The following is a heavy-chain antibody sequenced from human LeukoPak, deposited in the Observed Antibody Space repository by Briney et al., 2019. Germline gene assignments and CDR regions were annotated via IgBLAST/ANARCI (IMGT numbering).Heavy chain of an antibody. CDR3: ARDLRSP. D-gene: IGHD5/OR15-5a*01. J-gene: IGHJ5*02. Sequence: GSVKVSCKASGYTFTSYGISWVRQAPGQGLEWMGWINAGNGNTKYSQKFQGRVTITRDTSASTAYMELSSLRSEGTAVYYCARDLRSPWGQGTLVTVSS. V-gene: IGHV1-3*01. CDR1: GYTFTSYG. CDR2: INAGNGNT.